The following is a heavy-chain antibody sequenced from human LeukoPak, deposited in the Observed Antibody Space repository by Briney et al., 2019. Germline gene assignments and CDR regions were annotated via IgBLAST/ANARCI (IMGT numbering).Heavy chain of an antibody. D-gene: IGHD3-16*01. CDR1: GFTFSDYE. CDR3: ARPVVLGAYLRGAYYFDS. CDR2: IWYVGSDK. Sequence: GGSLRLSCAASGFTFSDYEMTWVRQAPGKGLEWVAVIWYVGSDKYHADSVKGRFTISRDNSKNTLYLQMNSLRVEGTAVYYCARPVVLGAYLRGAYYFDSWGQGTLVTVSS. J-gene: IGHJ4*02. V-gene: IGHV3-33*08.